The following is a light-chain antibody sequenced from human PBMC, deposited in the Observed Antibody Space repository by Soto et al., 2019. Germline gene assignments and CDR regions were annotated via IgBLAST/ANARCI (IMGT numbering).Light chain of an antibody. CDR1: QNINNW. V-gene: IGKV1-5*01. CDR2: DAS. Sequence: GDRVTITCRASQNINNWIAWYQQKPGKAPKFLIYDASTLESGVPSRFSGSGFGTEFSLTISSLQPDDFGSYYCHQRQSWPRTFGQGTKVDI. CDR3: HQRQSWPRT. J-gene: IGKJ1*01.